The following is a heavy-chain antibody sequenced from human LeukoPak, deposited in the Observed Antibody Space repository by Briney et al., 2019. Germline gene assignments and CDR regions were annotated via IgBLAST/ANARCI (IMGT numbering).Heavy chain of an antibody. CDR3: ARVVGQYYDFWSGYYTLEEYFQH. Sequence: GGSLRLSCVASGFTFTNYWMNWVRQAPGKGLEWVASMKQDGSQKSYVDSVKGRFTISRDNAKNSLYLQMNSLRAEDTAVYYCARVVGQYYDFWSGYYTLEEYFQHWGQGTLVTVSS. D-gene: IGHD3-3*01. CDR1: GFTFTNYW. J-gene: IGHJ1*01. V-gene: IGHV3-7*01. CDR2: MKQDGSQK.